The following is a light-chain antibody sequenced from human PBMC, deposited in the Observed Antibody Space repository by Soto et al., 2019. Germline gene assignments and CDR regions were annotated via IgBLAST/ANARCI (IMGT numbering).Light chain of an antibody. CDR2: SAS. J-gene: IGKJ4*01. V-gene: IGKV1-17*01. CDR3: QQYGSSPLLT. Sequence: DIQMAQSPSSLSASVGDRVTITCRASHDIRNDLGWYQQKPGKAPERLIYSASNLQAGVPSRFSGSGSGTEFTLTVSSLEPEDFAVYYCQQYGSSPLLTFGGGTKVEI. CDR1: HDIRND.